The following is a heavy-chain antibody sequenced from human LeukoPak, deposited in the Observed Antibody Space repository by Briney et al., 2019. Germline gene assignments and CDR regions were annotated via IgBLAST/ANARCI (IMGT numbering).Heavy chain of an antibody. V-gene: IGHV4-39*07. Sequence: PSETLSLTCTASGGSISSSSYYWGWIRQPPGKGLEWIGSIYYSGSTYYNPSLKSRVTISVDTSKNQFSLKLSSVTAADTAVYYCARGRPYYDILTGYYPSYYFDYWGQGTLVTVSS. CDR2: IYYSGST. D-gene: IGHD3-9*01. CDR3: ARGRPYYDILTGYYPSYYFDY. J-gene: IGHJ4*02. CDR1: GGSISSSSYY.